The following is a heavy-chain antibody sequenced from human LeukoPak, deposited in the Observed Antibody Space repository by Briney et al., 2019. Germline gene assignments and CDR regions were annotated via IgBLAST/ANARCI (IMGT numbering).Heavy chain of an antibody. Sequence: PGGSLRLSCTASGVTFSDYYMSWIRQTPGKGLEWLSYISSSGTTIYYADSVKGRFTISRDNVKNSMYLQLNSLRVEDTAIYYCASSPDAFDIWGQGTLVTVSS. CDR1: GVTFSDYY. CDR2: ISSSGTTI. CDR3: ASSPDAFDI. J-gene: IGHJ3*02. V-gene: IGHV3-11*04.